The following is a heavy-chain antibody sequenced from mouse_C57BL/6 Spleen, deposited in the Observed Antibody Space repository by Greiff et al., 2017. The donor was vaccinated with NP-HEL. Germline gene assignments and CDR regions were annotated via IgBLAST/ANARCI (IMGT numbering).Heavy chain of an antibody. CDR3: ASLPLSNWVLYAMDY. V-gene: IGHV7-3*01. D-gene: IGHD4-1*02. CDR1: GFTFTDYY. Sequence: EVQLVESGGGLVQPGGSLSLSCAASGFTFTDYYMSWVRQPPGKALEWLGFIRNKANGYTTEYSASVKGRFTISRDNSQSILYLQMNALRAEDSATYYCASLPLSNWVLYAMDYWGQGTSVTVSS. J-gene: IGHJ4*01. CDR2: IRNKANGYTT.